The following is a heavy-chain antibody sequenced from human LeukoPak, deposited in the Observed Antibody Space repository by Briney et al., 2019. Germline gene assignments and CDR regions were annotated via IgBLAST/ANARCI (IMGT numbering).Heavy chain of an antibody. CDR1: GFNFNDYG. CDR3: AKDRGYYPDY. D-gene: IGHD1-26*01. CDR2: IRYDGSNK. V-gene: IGHV3-30*02. J-gene: IGHJ4*02. Sequence: GGSLRLSCEASGFNFNDYGMHWVRQAPGEGLEWVAFIRYDGSNKYYADSVKGRFTISRDNSKNTLYLQMNSLRAEDTAVYYCAKDRGYYPDYWGQGTLVTVSS.